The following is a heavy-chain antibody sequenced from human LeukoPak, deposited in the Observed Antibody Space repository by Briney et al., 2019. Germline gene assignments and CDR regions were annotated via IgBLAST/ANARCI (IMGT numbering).Heavy chain of an antibody. D-gene: IGHD4-17*01. CDR2: IYSGGST. J-gene: IGHJ6*02. CDR3: AKDIESTVTTKYYGMDV. V-gene: IGHV3-66*01. Sequence: PGGSLRLSCAASGFTVSSNYMSWVRQAPGKGLEWVSVIYSGGSTYYADSVKGRFAISRDNSKNTLYLQMNSLRAEDTALYYCAKDIESTVTTKYYGMDVWGQGTTVTVSS. CDR1: GFTVSSNY.